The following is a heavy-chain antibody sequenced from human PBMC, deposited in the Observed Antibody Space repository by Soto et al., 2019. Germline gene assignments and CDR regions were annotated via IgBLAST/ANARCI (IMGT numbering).Heavy chain of an antibody. J-gene: IGHJ4*02. Sequence: QVQLQESGPGLVKPSQTLSLTCTVSGVSISRGGDYWGWVRQPPGKGLEWIGYVYYRGSLYFNPSLRSRLPMSADTSGNQCALKLSSVTAADTAVYYCAGSPQEVVTPNFDYWGQGTLVTVSS. V-gene: IGHV4-30-4*01. CDR1: GVSISRGGDY. CDR3: AGSPQEVVTPNFDY. CDR2: VYYRGSL. D-gene: IGHD2-21*02.